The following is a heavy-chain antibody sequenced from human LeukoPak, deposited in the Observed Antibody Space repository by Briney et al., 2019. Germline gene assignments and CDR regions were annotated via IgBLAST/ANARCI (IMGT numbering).Heavy chain of an antibody. CDR2: ISGSGGST. Sequence: AGESLRLSCAASGFTFSSYGMSWVRQAPGKGLEWVSAISGSGGSTYYADSVKGRFTISRDNSKNTLYLQMNSLRAEDTAVYYCAKEGCSSTSCRDYWGQGTLVTVSS. J-gene: IGHJ4*02. CDR3: AKEGCSSTSCRDY. D-gene: IGHD2-2*01. V-gene: IGHV3-23*01. CDR1: GFTFSSYG.